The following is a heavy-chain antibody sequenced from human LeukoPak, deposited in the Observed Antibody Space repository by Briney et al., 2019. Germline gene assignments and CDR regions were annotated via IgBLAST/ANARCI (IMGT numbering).Heavy chain of an antibody. J-gene: IGHJ3*02. D-gene: IGHD6-13*01. CDR3: ARRLQQYRAFDI. V-gene: IGHV4-38-2*01. Sequence: SETLSLTCAVSGYSISSGYYWGWSRQPPGNGLEWIASIYHSGSTYYNPSLKSRVTVSVDTSKNQFSLKLSSEAAADTATYYCARRLQQYRAFDIWGQGTMVTVSS. CDR2: IYHSGST. CDR1: GYSISSGYY.